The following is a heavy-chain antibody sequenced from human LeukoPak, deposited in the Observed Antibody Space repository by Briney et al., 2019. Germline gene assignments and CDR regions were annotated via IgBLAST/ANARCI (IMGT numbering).Heavy chain of an antibody. Sequence: ASVKVSCKVSGYTLTELSIHWVRQAPGKGLEWMGGFDPEDDETIYAQRFQGRVTMTEDTSTDTAYMELSSLRSEDAAVYYCATVSYYYDSSGYQGYFQHWGQGTLVTVSS. CDR2: FDPEDDET. CDR3: ATVSYYYDSSGYQGYFQH. CDR1: GYTLTELS. J-gene: IGHJ1*01. D-gene: IGHD3-22*01. V-gene: IGHV1-24*01.